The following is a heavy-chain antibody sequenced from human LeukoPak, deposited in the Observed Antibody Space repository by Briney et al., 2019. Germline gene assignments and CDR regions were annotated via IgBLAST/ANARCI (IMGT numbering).Heavy chain of an antibody. CDR3: TAIKRGNIFGYFDF. D-gene: IGHD5-18*01. V-gene: IGHV4-59*11. Sequence: SETLSLTCTVSGGSMTTHHWNWIRQTPGKGLEWIGYVFDSGRTKENPSLKSRVTLSADMSKNQLSLRLSSVTAADTAVYYCTAIKRGNIFGYFDFWGQGILVTVSS. CDR1: GGSMTTHH. CDR2: VFDSGRT. J-gene: IGHJ4*02.